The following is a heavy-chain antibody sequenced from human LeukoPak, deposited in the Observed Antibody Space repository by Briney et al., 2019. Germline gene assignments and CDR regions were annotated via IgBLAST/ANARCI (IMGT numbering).Heavy chain of an antibody. V-gene: IGHV3-13*01. Sequence: GGSLRLSCAASGFTFRNYDMHWVRQTTGKGLEWVSAIGTSGDTYYPGSVKGRFTISRENARNSMYLQMNSLRAGDTAVYYCARDDGSTGMDVWGKGTTVTISS. CDR1: GFTFRNYD. CDR3: ARDDGSTGMDV. J-gene: IGHJ6*03. CDR2: IGTSGDT. D-gene: IGHD5-24*01.